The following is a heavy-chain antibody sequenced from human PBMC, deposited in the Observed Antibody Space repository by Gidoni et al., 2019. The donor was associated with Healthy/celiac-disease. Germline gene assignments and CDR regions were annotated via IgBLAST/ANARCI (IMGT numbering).Heavy chain of an antibody. CDR1: GGTFSSYA. Sequence: QVQLVQSGAEVKKPGSSVKVYCTAPGGTFSSYAISWVRHAPGQGLEGMGGIIPILCTANYAQKFQGRVTITADEATSTAYMELSSLRSEDTAVYDCAVGDYDSSGYDYWGQGTLVTVSS. D-gene: IGHD3-22*01. J-gene: IGHJ4*02. CDR3: AVGDYDSSGYDY. CDR2: IIPILCTA. V-gene: IGHV1-69*01.